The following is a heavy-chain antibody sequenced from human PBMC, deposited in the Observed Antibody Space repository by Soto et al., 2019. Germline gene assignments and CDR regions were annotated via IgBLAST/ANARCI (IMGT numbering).Heavy chain of an antibody. V-gene: IGHV3-30*18. CDR3: AKVRFGRGILSNTMDV. CDR1: GFTFPNSG. J-gene: IGHJ6*02. Sequence: GGSLRLSCAASGFTFPNSGMHWVRQAPGKGLEWVAVVSYDGGNKYYGDSVRGRFTISRDNSNNTLYLEMKSLRVEDTAVYCCAKVRFGRGILSNTMDVWGQGTTVTVSS. D-gene: IGHD3-16*01. CDR2: VSYDGGNK.